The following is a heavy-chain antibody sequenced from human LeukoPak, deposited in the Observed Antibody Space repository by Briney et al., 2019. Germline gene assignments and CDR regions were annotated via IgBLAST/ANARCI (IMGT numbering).Heavy chain of an antibody. CDR1: GFSFSSFA. CDR3: AKGTLGSCSGPRCYPLDY. J-gene: IGHJ4*02. V-gene: IGHV3-23*01. D-gene: IGHD2-15*01. Sequence: RGGSLRLSCAASGFSFSSFAMNWVRQPPGKGPEWVSILTGSGGNTWYADSVQGRFTISRDNSKNTLYLQMNSLRAEDTAVYYCAKGTLGSCSGPRCYPLDYWGQGTLVTVSS. CDR2: LTGSGGNT.